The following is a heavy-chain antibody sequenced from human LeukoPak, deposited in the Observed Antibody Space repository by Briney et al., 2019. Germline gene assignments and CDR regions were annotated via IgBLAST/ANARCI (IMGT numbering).Heavy chain of an antibody. CDR1: GGSISSGGYS. D-gene: IGHD6-19*01. Sequence: TLSLTCAVSGGSISSGGYSWSWIRQPPGKGLEWIGYIYHSGSTYYNPSLKSRVTISVDRSKNQFSLKLSSVTAADTAVYYCARVSSGWYLYFDYWGQGTLVTVSS. CDR2: IYHSGST. J-gene: IGHJ4*02. V-gene: IGHV4-30-2*01. CDR3: ARVSSGWYLYFDY.